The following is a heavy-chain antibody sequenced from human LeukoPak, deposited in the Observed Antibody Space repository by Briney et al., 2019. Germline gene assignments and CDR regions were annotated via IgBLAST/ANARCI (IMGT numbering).Heavy chain of an antibody. CDR1: GFTFNSYG. V-gene: IGHV3-23*01. Sequence: GGSLRLSCAASGFTFNSYGMSWVRQAPGKGLEWVSLISGSGGSTYYADSVKGRFTISRDNSKNTLYLQMNSLRAEDTAVYYCAKAETSSRDYFDYWGQGTLVTVSS. CDR3: AKAETSSRDYFDY. D-gene: IGHD6-19*01. CDR2: ISGSGGST. J-gene: IGHJ4*02.